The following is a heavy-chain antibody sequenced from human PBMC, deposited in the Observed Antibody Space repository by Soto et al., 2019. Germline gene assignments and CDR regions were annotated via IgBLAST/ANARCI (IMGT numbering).Heavy chain of an antibody. Sequence: GGSLRLSCAASGFTFSSYGMHWVRQAPGKGLEWVAVIWYDGSNKYYADSVKGRFTISRDNSKNTLYLQMNSLRAEDTAVYYCARGYCTNGVCYGNWFDPWGQGTLVTVSS. CDR3: ARGYCTNGVCYGNWFDP. J-gene: IGHJ5*02. V-gene: IGHV3-33*01. CDR1: GFTFSSYG. D-gene: IGHD2-8*01. CDR2: IWYDGSNK.